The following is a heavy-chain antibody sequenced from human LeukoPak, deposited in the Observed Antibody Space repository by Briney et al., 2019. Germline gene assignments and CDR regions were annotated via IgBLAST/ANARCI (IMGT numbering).Heavy chain of an antibody. J-gene: IGHJ4*02. V-gene: IGHV4-59*01. Sequence: SETLSLTCTVSGGSISSYCWSWIRQPPGKGLEWIGYIYYSGSTNYNPSLKSRVTISVDTSKNQFSLKLSSVTAADTAVYYCARSVGATAKIDYWGQGTLVTVSS. CDR3: ARSVGATAKIDY. CDR1: GGSISSYC. CDR2: IYYSGST. D-gene: IGHD1-26*01.